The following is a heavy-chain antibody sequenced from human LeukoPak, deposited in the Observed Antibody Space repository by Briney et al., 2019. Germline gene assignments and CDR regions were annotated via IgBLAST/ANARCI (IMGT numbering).Heavy chain of an antibody. V-gene: IGHV1-2*02. CDR2: INPNSGGT. J-gene: IGHJ5*02. Sequence: GASVKVSCKASGYTFTGYYMHWVRQAPGQGLEWMGWINPNSGGTNYAQKFQGRVTMTRDTSISTAYMELSRLRSDGTAVYYCARDRLEWLNNWFDPWGQGTLVTVSS. D-gene: IGHD3-3*01. CDR1: GYTFTGYY. CDR3: ARDRLEWLNNWFDP.